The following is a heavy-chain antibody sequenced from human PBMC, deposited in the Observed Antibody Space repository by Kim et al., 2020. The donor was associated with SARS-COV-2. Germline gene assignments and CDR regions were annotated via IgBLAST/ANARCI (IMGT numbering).Heavy chain of an antibody. J-gene: IGHJ5*02. V-gene: IGHV3-30*01. D-gene: IGHD6-13*01. CDR3: ARGGDSSSWLNWFDP. Sequence: DSGKGRFTLSRDNSKNTLYLQMNSLRPEDTAVYYCARGGDSSSWLNWFDPWGQGTLVTVSS.